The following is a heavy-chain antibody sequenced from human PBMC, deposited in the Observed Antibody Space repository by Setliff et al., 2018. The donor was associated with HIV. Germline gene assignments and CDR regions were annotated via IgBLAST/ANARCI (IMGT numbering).Heavy chain of an antibody. J-gene: IGHJ4*02. D-gene: IGHD6-13*01. Sequence: SLRLSCVASGLPFYNYWMTWLRRAPGRGLEWVANIKQDGSDMHYIESVKGRFTIFRGNAKNSVFLQMNSLRAEDTGVYYCATQTGFYNSHWYDYWGQGTMVTVSS. CDR1: GLPFYNYW. CDR2: IKQDGSDM. V-gene: IGHV3-7*01. CDR3: ATQTGFYNSHWYDY.